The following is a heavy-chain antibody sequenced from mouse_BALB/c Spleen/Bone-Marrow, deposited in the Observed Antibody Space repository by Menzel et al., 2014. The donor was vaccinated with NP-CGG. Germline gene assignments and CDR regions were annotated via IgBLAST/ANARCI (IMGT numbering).Heavy chain of an antibody. D-gene: IGHD2-14*01. Sequence: QVQLKESGAELVMPGASVKMPCKASGHTFTDYWMHWVKQRPGQGLEWIGAIDTSDSYTSYNQKFKGKATLTVDESSSTAYMQLSSLTSEDSAVYYCARSDYRFDPLPYWGQGTLVTVSA. J-gene: IGHJ3*01. CDR3: ARSDYRFDPLPY. CDR1: GHTFTDYW. CDR2: IDTSDSYT. V-gene: IGHV1-69*01.